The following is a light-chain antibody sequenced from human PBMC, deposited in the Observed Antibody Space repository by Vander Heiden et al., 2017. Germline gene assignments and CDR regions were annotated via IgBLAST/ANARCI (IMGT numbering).Light chain of an antibody. Sequence: QSALTHPPSASGTPGPRVTISCSGSSSNIGSNNVNWYQQLPGTAPKLLIYNNNQRPSGVPDRFSGSKSGTSASLAISGLQSEDEADYYCAAWDDSLNGPVFGGGTKLTVL. V-gene: IGLV1-44*01. CDR1: SSNIGSNN. CDR2: NNN. CDR3: AAWDDSLNGPV. J-gene: IGLJ2*01.